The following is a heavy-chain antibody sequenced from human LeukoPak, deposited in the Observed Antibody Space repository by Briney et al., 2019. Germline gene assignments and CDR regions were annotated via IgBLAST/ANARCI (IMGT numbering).Heavy chain of an antibody. CDR1: GFTLSTYA. Sequence: GGSLRLSCAASGFTLSTYAMSWVRQAPGKGLEWVSTISGGSGSTSYADSVRGRFAISRDNSMNTLYLQMNSLRAEDTAVYYCAKLIRNPGNYYFDYWGQGTLVTVSS. CDR3: AKLIRNPGNYYFDY. CDR2: ISGGSGST. J-gene: IGHJ4*02. D-gene: IGHD1-14*01. V-gene: IGHV3-23*01.